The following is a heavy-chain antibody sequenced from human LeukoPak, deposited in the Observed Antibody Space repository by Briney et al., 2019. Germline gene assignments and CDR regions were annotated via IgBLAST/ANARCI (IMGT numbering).Heavy chain of an antibody. Sequence: GGSLRLSCAASGFTFSSYGMHWVRQAPGKGLEWVAFIRYDGSNKYYADSVKGRFTISRDNSKNTLYLQMNSLRAEDTAVYYCASGWSYYFDYWGQGTLVTVSS. CDR2: IRYDGSNK. CDR1: GFTFSSYG. D-gene: IGHD6-19*01. V-gene: IGHV3-30*02. CDR3: ASGWSYYFDY. J-gene: IGHJ4*02.